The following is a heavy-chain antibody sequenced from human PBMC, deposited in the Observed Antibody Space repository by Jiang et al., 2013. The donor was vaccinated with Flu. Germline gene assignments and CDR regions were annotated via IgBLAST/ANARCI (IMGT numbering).Heavy chain of an antibody. D-gene: IGHD6-13*01. CDR3: TRVGGGIAAADVEAFDI. V-gene: IGHV4-61*02. CDR1: GGSISSGSYY. J-gene: IGHJ3*02. CDR2: IYTSGST. Sequence: GSGLVKPSQTLSLTCTVSGGSISSGSYYWSWIRQPAGKGLEWIGRIYTSGSTNYNPSLKSRVTISVDTSKNQFSLKLSSVTAADTAVYYCTRVGGGIAAADVEAFDIWGQGTMVTVSS.